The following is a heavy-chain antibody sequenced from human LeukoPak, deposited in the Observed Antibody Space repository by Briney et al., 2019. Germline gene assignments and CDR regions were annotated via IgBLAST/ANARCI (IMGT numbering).Heavy chain of an antibody. D-gene: IGHD3-22*01. CDR1: GFTFSSYW. CDR3: ARHRSYYYDSSGYYSPFDY. CDR2: IKQDGSEK. J-gene: IGHJ4*02. V-gene: IGHV3-7*01. Sequence: PGGSLRLSCAASGFTFSSYWMSWARQAPGKGLEWVANIKQDGSEKYYVDSVKGRFTISRDNAKNSLYLQMNSLRAEDTAVYYRARHRSYYYDSSGYYSPFDYWGQGTLVTVSS.